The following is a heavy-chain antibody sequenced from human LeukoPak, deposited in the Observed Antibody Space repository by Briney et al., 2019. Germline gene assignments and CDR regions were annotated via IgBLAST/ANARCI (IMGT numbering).Heavy chain of an antibody. CDR3: ARAGYDLLTLAPDPANDY. V-gene: IGHV1-18*01. D-gene: IGHD3-9*01. CDR1: GYTFTSYG. J-gene: IGHJ4*02. CDR2: IIAYNGNT. Sequence: GASVKVSCKASGYTFTSYGFNWVRQAPGQGLEWMGWIIAYNGNTNYPQKLQGRVTMTTDTSTSTAYMELRSLRSDDTAVYYCARAGYDLLTLAPDPANDYWGQGTLVTVSS.